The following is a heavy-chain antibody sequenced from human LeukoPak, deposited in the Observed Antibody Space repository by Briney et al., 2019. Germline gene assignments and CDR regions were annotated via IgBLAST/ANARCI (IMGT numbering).Heavy chain of an antibody. J-gene: IGHJ5*02. CDR1: GGSISSYY. D-gene: IGHD3-22*01. Sequence: PSETLSLTCTVSGGSISSYYRSWIRQPPGKGLEWIGYIYYSGSTNYNPSLKSRVTISVDTSKNQFSLKLSSVTAADTAVYYCARSTDYYDSSGYYPAPNWFDPWGQGTLVTVSS. V-gene: IGHV4-59*01. CDR3: ARSTDYYDSSGYYPAPNWFDP. CDR2: IYYSGST.